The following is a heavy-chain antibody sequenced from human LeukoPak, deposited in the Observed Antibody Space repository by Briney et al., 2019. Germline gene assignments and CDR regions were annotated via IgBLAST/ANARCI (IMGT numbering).Heavy chain of an antibody. CDR3: ARASGTEGGYYYYYYMDV. CDR1: RGTFSSYA. V-gene: IGHV1-69*01. J-gene: IGHJ6*03. CDR2: IIPIFGTA. Sequence: SVKVSCKASRGTFSSYAISWVRQAPGQGLEWMGGIIPIFGTANYAQKFQGRVTITADESTSTAYMELSSLRSEDTAVYYCARASGTEGGYYYYYYMDVWGKGTTVTVSS. D-gene: IGHD1-26*01.